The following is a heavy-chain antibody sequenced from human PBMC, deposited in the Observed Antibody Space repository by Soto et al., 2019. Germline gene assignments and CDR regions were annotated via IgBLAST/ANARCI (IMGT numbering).Heavy chain of an antibody. J-gene: IGHJ4*02. CDR1: GYTFTSYG. Sequence: ASVNVSSKASGYTFTSYGISWVRQAPGQGLEWMGWISAYNGNTNYAQKLQGRVTMTTDTSTSTAYMELRSLRSDDTAVYYCARDEHGYYYGSPNDYWGQGTLVTVSS. V-gene: IGHV1-18*01. CDR2: ISAYNGNT. CDR3: ARDEHGYYYGSPNDY. D-gene: IGHD3-10*01.